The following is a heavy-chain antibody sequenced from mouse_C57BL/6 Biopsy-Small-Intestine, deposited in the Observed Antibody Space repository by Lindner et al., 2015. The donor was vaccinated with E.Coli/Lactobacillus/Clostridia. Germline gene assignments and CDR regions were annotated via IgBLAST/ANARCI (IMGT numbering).Heavy chain of an antibody. D-gene: IGHD1-1*01. Sequence: VQLQESGPELVKPGASVKISCKASGYSFTGDYMNWVKQSPEKSLEWIGEINPSTGDTMYNQKFKAKATLTVDKSSSTAYMQLTSLTSGDSAVYYCARSYYGSFDYWGRGTTLTVSS. V-gene: IGHV1-42*01. J-gene: IGHJ2*01. CDR1: GYSFTGDY. CDR3: ARSYYGSFDY. CDR2: INPSTGDT.